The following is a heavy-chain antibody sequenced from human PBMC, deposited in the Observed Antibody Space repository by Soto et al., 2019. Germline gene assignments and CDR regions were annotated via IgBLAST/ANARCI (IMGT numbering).Heavy chain of an antibody. J-gene: IGHJ5*02. V-gene: IGHV4-34*01. CDR2: INHSGST. Sequence: QVQLQQWGAGLLKPSETLSLICAVYGGSFSGYYWSWIRQPPGKGLEWIGEINHSGSTNYNPSLKSRVTISVDTSKNQFSLKLSSVTAADTAVYYCARGPRHPWFDPCGQGTLVTVSS. CDR1: GGSFSGYY. CDR3: ARGPRHPWFDP.